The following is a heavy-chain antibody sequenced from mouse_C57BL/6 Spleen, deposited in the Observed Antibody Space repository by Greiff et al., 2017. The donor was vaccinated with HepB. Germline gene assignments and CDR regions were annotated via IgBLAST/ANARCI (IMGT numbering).Heavy chain of an antibody. Sequence: QVQLQQSGAELVRPGASVRLSCKASGYTFTDYEMHWVKQTPVHGLEWIGAIDPETGGTAYNQKFKGKAILTADKSSSTAYMELRSLTSEDSAVYYCTIYYYGSNYAMDYWGQGTSVTVSS. D-gene: IGHD1-1*01. J-gene: IGHJ4*01. CDR3: TIYYYGSNYAMDY. V-gene: IGHV1-15*01. CDR2: IDPETGGT. CDR1: GYTFTDYE.